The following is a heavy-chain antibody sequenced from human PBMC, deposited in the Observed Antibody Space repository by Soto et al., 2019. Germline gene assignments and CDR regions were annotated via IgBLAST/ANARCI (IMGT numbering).Heavy chain of an antibody. D-gene: IGHD3-3*01. CDR1: GGSISSYY. CDR3: ARNKVTIFEIGWFDP. J-gene: IGHJ5*02. V-gene: IGHV4-59*08. Sequence: NPSETLSLTCTVSGGSISSYYWSWIRQPPGKGLEWIGYIYYSGSTNYNPSLKSRVTISVDTSKNQFSLKLSSVTAADTAVYYCARNKVTIFEIGWFDPWGQGTLVTVSS. CDR2: IYYSGST.